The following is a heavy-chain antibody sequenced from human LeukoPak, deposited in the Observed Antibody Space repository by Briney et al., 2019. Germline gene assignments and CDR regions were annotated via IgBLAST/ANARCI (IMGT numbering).Heavy chain of an antibody. J-gene: IGHJ3*02. Sequence: GGSLRLSCAASGFTLSSYAVSWVRQAPGKGLEWVSVISGSGGATNYTASVMGRFRISRDISKNMLYLLMNTLRAEDTAVYYCAKGDYGGNPDAFDIWGQGTLVTVSP. CDR1: GFTLSSYA. D-gene: IGHD4-23*01. CDR2: ISGSGGAT. CDR3: AKGDYGGNPDAFDI. V-gene: IGHV3-23*01.